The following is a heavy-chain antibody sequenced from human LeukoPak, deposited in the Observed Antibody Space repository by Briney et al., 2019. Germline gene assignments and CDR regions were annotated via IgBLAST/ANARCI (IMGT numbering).Heavy chain of an antibody. J-gene: IGHJ6*03. CDR1: GFTFDDYA. D-gene: IGHD6-13*01. V-gene: IGHV3-9*01. CDR2: ISWNSGSI. Sequence: GGSLRLSCAASGFTFDDYAMHWVRQAPGKGLEWVSGISWNSGSIGYADTVKGRFTISRDNAKNSLYLQMNSLRAEDTALYYCAKTAAGYYYYYMDVWGKGTTVTVSS. CDR3: AKTAAGYYYYYMDV.